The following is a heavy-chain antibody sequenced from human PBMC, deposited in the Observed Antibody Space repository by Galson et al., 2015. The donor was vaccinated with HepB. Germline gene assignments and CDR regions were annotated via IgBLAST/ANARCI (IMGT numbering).Heavy chain of an antibody. CDR3: AKDGGYSGYSK. Sequence: SLRLSCAASGFTFSSYAMSWVRQAPGKGLEWVSAISGSGGNTYYADSVKGRFTISRDNSKNTLYLQMNSLRAEDTAVYYCAKDGGYSGYSKWGQGTLVTVSS. CDR2: ISGSGGNT. J-gene: IGHJ4*02. CDR1: GFTFSSYA. D-gene: IGHD5-12*01. V-gene: IGHV3-23*01.